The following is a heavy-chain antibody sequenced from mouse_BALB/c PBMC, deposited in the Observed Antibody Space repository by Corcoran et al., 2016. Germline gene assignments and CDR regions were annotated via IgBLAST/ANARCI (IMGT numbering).Heavy chain of an antibody. CDR1: GYTFTDYN. CDR2: IYPYNGGT. CDR3: ARSEYGNYLYYAMDY. V-gene: IGHV1S29*02. Sequence: EVQLQQSGPELVKPGASVKISCKASGYTFTDYNMHWVKQSHGKSLEWIGYIYPYNGGTGYNQKFKSNATLTVDNSSSTAYMELRSLTSEDSAVYYCARSEYGNYLYYAMDYWGQGTSVTVSS. J-gene: IGHJ4*01. D-gene: IGHD2-1*01.